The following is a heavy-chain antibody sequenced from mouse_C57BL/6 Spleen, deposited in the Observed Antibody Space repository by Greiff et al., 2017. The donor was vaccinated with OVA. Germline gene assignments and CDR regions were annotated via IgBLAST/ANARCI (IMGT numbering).Heavy chain of an antibody. CDR3: ARSGYYGSSYVDYAMDY. V-gene: IGHV1-66*01. Sequence: QVQLKESGPELVKPGASVKISCKASGYSFTSYYIHWVKQRPGQGLEWIGWIYPGSGNTKYNEKFKGKATLTADTSSSTAYMQLSSLTSEDSAVYYCARSGYYGSSYVDYAMDYWGQGTSVTVSS. J-gene: IGHJ4*01. D-gene: IGHD1-1*01. CDR2: IYPGSGNT. CDR1: GYSFTSYY.